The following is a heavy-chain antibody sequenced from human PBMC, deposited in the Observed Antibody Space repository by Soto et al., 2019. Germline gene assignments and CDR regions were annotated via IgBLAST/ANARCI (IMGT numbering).Heavy chain of an antibody. CDR3: ARDRLYDSSGYYGSAFDY. J-gene: IGHJ4*02. Sequence: GGSLRLSCAASGFTFSSYAMHWVRQAPGKGLEWVAVISYDGSNKYYADSVKGRFTISRDNSKNTLYLQMNSLRAEDTAVYYCARDRLYDSSGYYGSAFDYWGQGTLVTVSS. CDR1: GFTFSSYA. D-gene: IGHD3-22*01. V-gene: IGHV3-30-3*01. CDR2: ISYDGSNK.